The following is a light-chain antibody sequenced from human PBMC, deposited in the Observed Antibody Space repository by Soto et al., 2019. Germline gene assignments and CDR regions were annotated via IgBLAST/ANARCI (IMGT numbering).Light chain of an antibody. CDR1: SSDIGGYNS. J-gene: IGLJ1*01. V-gene: IGLV2-8*01. CDR2: DVS. CDR3: SSYTDRKNLV. Sequence: QSLLAQSPSASGSPGQAVTISCTGTSSDIGGYNSVSWYQQHPGKAPKVMIYDVSKRPSGVPDRFSGSKSGNTASLTVSALQAEDEADYYCSSYTDRKNLVSGTGTKVTVL.